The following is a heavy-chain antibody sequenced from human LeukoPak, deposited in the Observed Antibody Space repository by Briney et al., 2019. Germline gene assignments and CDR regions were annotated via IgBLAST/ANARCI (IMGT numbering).Heavy chain of an antibody. CDR2: IIIRSSST. J-gene: IGHJ2*01. CDR1: GFTFSSYS. V-gene: IGHV3-21*01. D-gene: IGHD2-15*01. CDR3: ARGGRVGAARWYFDL. Sequence: GGSLRLSCAASGFTFSSYSMNWGRQAAGKGLGWGSSIIIRSSSTYYADSVNRRFTISRDNAKNSLYLQMNSLRAEDTAVYYCARGGRVGAARWYFDLWGRGTLVTVSS.